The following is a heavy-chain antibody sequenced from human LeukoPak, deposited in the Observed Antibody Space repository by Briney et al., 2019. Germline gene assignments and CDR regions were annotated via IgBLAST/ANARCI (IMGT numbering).Heavy chain of an antibody. CDR3: ARDGMSRKGYSGYEVH. J-gene: IGHJ4*02. D-gene: IGHD5-12*01. V-gene: IGHV3-21*01. Sequence: PGGSLRLSCAASGFTFSSYSMNWVRQAPGKGLEWVSSISSSSSYIYYADSVKGRFTISRDNAKNSLYLQMNSLRAEDTAVYYCARDGMSRKGYSGYEVHRGQGTLVTVSS. CDR1: GFTFSSYS. CDR2: ISSSSSYI.